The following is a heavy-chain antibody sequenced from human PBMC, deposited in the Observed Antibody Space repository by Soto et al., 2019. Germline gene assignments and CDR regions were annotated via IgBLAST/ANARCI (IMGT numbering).Heavy chain of an antibody. J-gene: IGHJ3*02. CDR1: GYTFTIND. CDR2: MNPNSGNT. CDR3: ARDYYYDSSGYLALDI. Sequence: ASVKVSCAASGYTFTINDSSWVRQATGQGLEWMGWMNPNSGNTGYAQKFQGWVTMTRDTSISTAYMELSRLRSDDTAVYYCARDYYYDSSGYLALDIWGQGTMVTVSS. V-gene: IGHV1-8*01. D-gene: IGHD3-22*01.